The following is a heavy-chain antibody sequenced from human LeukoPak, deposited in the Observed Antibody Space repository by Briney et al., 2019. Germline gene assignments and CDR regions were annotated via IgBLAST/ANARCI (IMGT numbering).Heavy chain of an antibody. D-gene: IGHD3-3*01. CDR1: GGSISSYY. Sequence: SETLSLTCTVSGGSISSYYWTWIRQPPGKGLEWIGYIYYSGSTNYNPSLKSRVTISVDTSKNQFSLKLSSVTAADTAVYYCARGVRPPGFDYWGQGTLVTVSS. CDR3: ARGVRPPGFDY. CDR2: IYYSGST. V-gene: IGHV4-59*01. J-gene: IGHJ4*02.